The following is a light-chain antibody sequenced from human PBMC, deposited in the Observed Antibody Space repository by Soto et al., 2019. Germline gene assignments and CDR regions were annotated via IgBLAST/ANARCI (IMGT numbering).Light chain of an antibody. CDR3: SSYTSSATLV. CDR2: EVN. CDR1: SSDVGAYNH. J-gene: IGLJ3*02. V-gene: IGLV2-8*01. Sequence: QSALTQPPSASGSPGQSVTISCTGTSSDVGAYNHVSWYQHHPGNAPKLIISEVNKRPSGVPDRFSGSKSGNTASLTISGLQAEDEADYYCSSYTSSATLVFGGGTKLTVL.